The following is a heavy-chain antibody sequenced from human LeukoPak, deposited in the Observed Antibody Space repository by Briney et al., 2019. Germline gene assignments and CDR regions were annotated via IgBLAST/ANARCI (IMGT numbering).Heavy chain of an antibody. CDR1: GFTFSSYG. Sequence: GGSLRLSCAASGFTFSSYGMHWVRQAPGKGLEWVAFIRYDGSNKYYADSVKGRFTISRDNAKNSLYLQMNSLRAEDTAVYYCARHGLVVVAATDYYYYYMDVWGKGTTVTVSS. D-gene: IGHD2-15*01. CDR3: ARHGLVVVAATDYYYYYMDV. V-gene: IGHV3-30*02. J-gene: IGHJ6*03. CDR2: IRYDGSNK.